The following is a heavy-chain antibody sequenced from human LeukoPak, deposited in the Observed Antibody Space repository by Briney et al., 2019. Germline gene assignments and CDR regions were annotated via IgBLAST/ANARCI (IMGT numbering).Heavy chain of an antibody. CDR3: ARGNLTYYDFWSGFYYYYYMDV. CDR2: IWYDGSNK. CDR1: GFTFSSYG. V-gene: IGHV3-33*01. Sequence: GRSLRLSCAASGFTFSSYGMHWVRQAPGKGLEWVAVIWYDGSNKYYADSVKGRFTISRDNSKSTLYLQMNSLRAEDTAVYYCARGNLTYYDFWSGFYYYYYMDVWGKGTTVTVSS. D-gene: IGHD3-3*01. J-gene: IGHJ6*03.